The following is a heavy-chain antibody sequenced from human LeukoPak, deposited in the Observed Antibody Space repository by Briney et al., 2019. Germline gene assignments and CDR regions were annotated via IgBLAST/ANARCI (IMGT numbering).Heavy chain of an antibody. CDR2: INHSGST. Sequence: PSETLSLTCAAYGGSFSGYYWSWIRQPPGKGLEWIGEINHSGSTNYNPSLKSRVTISVDTSKNQFSLKLSSVTAADTAVYYCARGLGVWGSYRLYYFDYWGQGTLVTVSS. J-gene: IGHJ4*02. D-gene: IGHD3-16*02. CDR1: GGSFSGYY. CDR3: ARGLGVWGSYRLYYFDY. V-gene: IGHV4-34*01.